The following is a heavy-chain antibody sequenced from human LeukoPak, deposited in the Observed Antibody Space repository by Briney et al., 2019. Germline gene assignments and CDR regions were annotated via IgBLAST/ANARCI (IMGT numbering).Heavy chain of an antibody. CDR2: IYTSGST. Sequence: PSETLSLTCTVSGGSISSGSYYWSWIRQPAGKGLEWIGRIYTSGSTNYNPSLKSRVTISVDTSKNQFSLKLSSVTAADTAVYYCARVSGLRLPPGRGAFDIWGQGTMVTVSS. CDR3: ARVSGLRLPPGRGAFDI. V-gene: IGHV4-61*02. D-gene: IGHD5-12*01. CDR1: GGSISSGSYY. J-gene: IGHJ3*02.